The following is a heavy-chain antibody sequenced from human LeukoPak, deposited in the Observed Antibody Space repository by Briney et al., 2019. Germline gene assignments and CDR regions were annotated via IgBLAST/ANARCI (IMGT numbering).Heavy chain of an antibody. CDR3: ARTTWFGELQALDY. CDR2: IYYSGST. CDR1: GGSISSGGYS. V-gene: IGHV4-30-4*07. J-gene: IGHJ4*02. D-gene: IGHD3-10*01. Sequence: SETLSLTCAVSGGSISSGGYSWSWIRQPPGKGLEWIGYIYYSGSTYYNPSLKSRVTISVDTSKNQFSLKLSSVTAADTAVYYCARTTWFGELQALDYWGQGTLVTVSS.